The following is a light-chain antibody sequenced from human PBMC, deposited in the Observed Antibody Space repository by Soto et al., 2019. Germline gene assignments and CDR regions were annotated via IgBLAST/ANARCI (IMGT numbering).Light chain of an antibody. Sequence: EIVMTRSPATLSVSPGERATLSCRASQSVSSNLAWYQQKPGQAPRLLIYGASTRATGVPARFSGSGSGTEFTLTISSLQSEDFAVYYCQQYSGCPLSLGGGTKVEIK. V-gene: IGKV3-15*01. CDR2: GAS. CDR3: QQYSGCPLS. J-gene: IGKJ4*01. CDR1: QSVSSN.